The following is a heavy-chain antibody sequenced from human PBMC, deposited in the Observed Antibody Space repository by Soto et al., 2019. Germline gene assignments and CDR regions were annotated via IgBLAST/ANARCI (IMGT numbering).Heavy chain of an antibody. CDR1: GFTFSSYA. Sequence: LSLSGAASGFTFSSYAMSWVRQAPGKGLEWVSAISGSGGSTYYADSVKGRFTISRDNSKNTLYLQKNSLRAEDTAVYYCAKDPSIAVAGPPLDYSDYWGQGTLVTVSS. CDR2: ISGSGGST. V-gene: IGHV3-23*01. D-gene: IGHD6-19*01. J-gene: IGHJ4*02. CDR3: AKDPSIAVAGPPLDYSDY.